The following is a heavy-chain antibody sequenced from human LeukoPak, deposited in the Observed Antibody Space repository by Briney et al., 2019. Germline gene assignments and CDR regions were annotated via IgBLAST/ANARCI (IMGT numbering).Heavy chain of an antibody. CDR3: ARDHCSSTSCYDY. D-gene: IGHD2-2*01. Sequence: GGSLRLSCAASGFTFSDYYMTWIRQAPGEGLEWLSYISGSGTTIYYADSAKGRFTISRDNAKNSLYLQMNSLRAEDTAVYYCARDHCSSTSCYDYWGQGTLVTVSS. CDR1: GFTFSDYY. J-gene: IGHJ4*02. CDR2: ISGSGTTI. V-gene: IGHV3-11*01.